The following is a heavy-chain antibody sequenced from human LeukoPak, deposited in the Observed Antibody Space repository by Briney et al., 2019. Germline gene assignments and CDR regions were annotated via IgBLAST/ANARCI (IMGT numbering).Heavy chain of an antibody. CDR1: GNYW. V-gene: IGHV3-74*01. Sequence: GGSLRLSCAASGNYWMHWVRQAPGQGLVWVSHMNSDGSWTSYADSVKGRFTISKDNAKNTVYLQMNNLRAEDTAVYYCVSFYEAYWGRGTLVTVSS. CDR3: VSFYEAY. D-gene: IGHD2/OR15-2a*01. CDR2: MNSDGSWT. J-gene: IGHJ4*02.